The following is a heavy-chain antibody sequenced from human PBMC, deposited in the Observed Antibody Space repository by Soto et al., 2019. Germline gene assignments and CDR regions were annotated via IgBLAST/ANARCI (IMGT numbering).Heavy chain of an antibody. J-gene: IGHJ5*02. CDR1: GGTFSSYA. V-gene: IGHV1-69*12. CDR3: ARGLGYCISTSCSKWFDP. Sequence: QVQLVQSGAEVKKPGSSVKVSCKASGGTFSSYAISWVRQAPGQGLEWMGGIIPIFGTANYAQKFQGRVTITADESTSTXYIELSSLRSEDTAGYYCARGLGYCISTSCSKWFDPWGQGTLVTVSS. D-gene: IGHD2-2*01. CDR2: IIPIFGTA.